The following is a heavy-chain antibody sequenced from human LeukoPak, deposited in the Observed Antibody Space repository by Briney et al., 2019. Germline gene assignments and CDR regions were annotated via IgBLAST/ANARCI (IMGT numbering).Heavy chain of an antibody. CDR1: GGSISSYY. V-gene: IGHV4-59*01. Sequence: PSETLSLTCTVSGGSISSYYWSWIRQPPGKGLEWIGYIYYSGSTNYNPSLKSRVTIPVDTSKNQFSLKLSSVTAADTAVYYCARDRLRNWIAVAGTGGIENWFDPWGQGTLVTVSS. CDR3: ARDRLRNWIAVAGTGGIENWFDP. J-gene: IGHJ5*02. CDR2: IYYSGST. D-gene: IGHD6-19*01.